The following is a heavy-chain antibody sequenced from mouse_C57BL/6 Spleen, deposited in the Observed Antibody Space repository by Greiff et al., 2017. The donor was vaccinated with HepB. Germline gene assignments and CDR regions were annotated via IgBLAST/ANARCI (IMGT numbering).Heavy chain of an antibody. J-gene: IGHJ4*01. CDR2: INYDGSST. V-gene: IGHV5-16*01. D-gene: IGHD2-3*01. CDR1: GFTFSDYY. CDR3: ARDDDGYYGGAMDY. Sequence: EVKVVESEGGLVQPGSSMKLSCTASGFTFSDYYMAWVRQVPEKGLEWVANINYDGSSTYYLDSLKSRFIISRDNAKNILYLQMSSLKSEDTATYYCARDDDGYYGGAMDYWGQGTSVTVSS.